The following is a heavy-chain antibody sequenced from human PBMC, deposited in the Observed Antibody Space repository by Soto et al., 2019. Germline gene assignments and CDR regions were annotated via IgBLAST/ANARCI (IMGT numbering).Heavy chain of an antibody. CDR1: GFSFSSYA. J-gene: IGHJ6*03. Sequence: VGSLRLSCAVSGFSFSSYAMSWVRQAPGKGLEWVSVISGSGGSTYYAESVKGRFTLSRDNSKNTLYLQMNSLRAEDTAVYYCASIMVRGDYYMDVWGKGTTVTVSS. CDR3: ASIMVRGDYYMDV. D-gene: IGHD3-10*01. CDR2: ISGSGGST. V-gene: IGHV3-23*01.